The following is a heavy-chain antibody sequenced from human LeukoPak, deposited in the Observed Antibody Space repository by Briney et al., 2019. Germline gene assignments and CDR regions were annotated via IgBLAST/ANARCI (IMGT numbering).Heavy chain of an antibody. CDR3: TRQIDQSYHGLDV. J-gene: IGHJ6*02. D-gene: IGHD5-18*01. V-gene: IGHV6-1*01. CDR1: GDSVSSNNAA. CDR2: TYYRSKWFH. Sequence: SQTLSLTCAISGDSVSSNNAAWNWIRQSPSRGLEWLVRTYYRSKWFHDYAVSVKSRIIINPDTSKNQFSLHLNSVTPEDTAVYYCTRQIDQSYHGLDVWGQGTAVTVSS.